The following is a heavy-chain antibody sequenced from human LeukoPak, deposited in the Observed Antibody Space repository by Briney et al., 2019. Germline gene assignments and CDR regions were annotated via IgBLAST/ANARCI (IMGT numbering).Heavy chain of an antibody. Sequence: SETLSLTCAVYGGSFSGYYWIWIRQPPGKGLEWIGEINHNGGTNSNPSLKSRLTISVDTSKNQFSLNLSSVTAADTAVYYCARARTSSWYSGGWYGPWGQGTLVTVSS. CDR1: GGSFSGYY. V-gene: IGHV4-34*01. J-gene: IGHJ5*02. CDR3: ARARTSSWYSGGWYGP. CDR2: INHNGGT. D-gene: IGHD6-13*01.